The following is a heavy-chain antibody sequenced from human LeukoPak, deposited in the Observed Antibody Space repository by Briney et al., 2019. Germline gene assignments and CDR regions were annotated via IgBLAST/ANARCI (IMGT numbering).Heavy chain of an antibody. CDR3: ARARCDTCGYGS. J-gene: IGHJ5*02. V-gene: IGHV3-66*02. CDR2: MYSAGHT. D-gene: IGHD3-22*01. CDR1: GLTVSSNY. Sequence: GGSLRLSCAASGLTVSSNYMSWVRQAPGKGLEWVAVMYSAGHTYYAGSVRGRFTISRDTSTNTLSLQMNSLRAEDTAEYYCARARCDTCGYGSWGQGTLVTVSS.